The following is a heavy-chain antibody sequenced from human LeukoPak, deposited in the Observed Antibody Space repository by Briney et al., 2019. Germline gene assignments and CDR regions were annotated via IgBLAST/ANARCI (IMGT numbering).Heavy chain of an antibody. CDR3: ARVAYYHSRGYSKPFDY. V-gene: IGHV4-39*07. CDR1: GGSISSSSYY. J-gene: IGHJ4*02. Sequence: PSETLSLTCTVSGGSISSSSYYWGWIRQPPGKGLEWIGSIYYSGSTYYNPSLKSRVTISVDTSKNQFSLKMSSVTAADTAVYYCARVAYYHSRGYSKPFDYWGQGSLVTVSS. CDR2: IYYSGST. D-gene: IGHD3-22*01.